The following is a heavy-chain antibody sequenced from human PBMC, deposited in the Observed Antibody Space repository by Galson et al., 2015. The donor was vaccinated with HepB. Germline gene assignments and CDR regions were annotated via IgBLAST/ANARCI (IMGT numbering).Heavy chain of an antibody. V-gene: IGHV3-33*08. J-gene: IGHJ3*02. Sequence: SLRLSCAASGFTFSSYGMHWVRQAPGKGLEWVAVIWYDGSNKYYADSVKGRFTISRDNSKNTLYPQMNSLRAEDTAVYYCARDWCGSYCAFDIWGQGTMVTVSS. CDR2: IWYDGSNK. CDR3: ARDWCGSYCAFDI. CDR1: GFTFSSYG. D-gene: IGHD1-26*01.